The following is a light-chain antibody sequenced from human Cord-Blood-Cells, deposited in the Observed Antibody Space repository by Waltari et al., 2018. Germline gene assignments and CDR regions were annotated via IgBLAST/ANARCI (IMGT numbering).Light chain of an antibody. CDR2: EGS. CDR1: SSDVGSYNL. Sequence: QSALTPPASVSGSPGQSITISCTGTSSDVGSYNLVSWYQQHPGKAPKLMIDEGSKRPSWVSNRFSGSKSGNTASLTISGLQAEDGADYYCCSYAGSSTFDVFGTGTKVTVL. V-gene: IGLV2-23*03. CDR3: CSYAGSSTFDV. J-gene: IGLJ1*01.